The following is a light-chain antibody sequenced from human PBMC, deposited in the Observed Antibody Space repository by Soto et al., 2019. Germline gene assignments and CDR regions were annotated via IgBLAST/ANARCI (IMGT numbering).Light chain of an antibody. J-gene: IGLJ3*02. Sequence: QSAPTQPASVSGSPGQSITISCTGTNSDVGGYDRVSWYQHHPGKAPKLLIFEVYNRPSGISDRFSGSKSGDTASLTISGLQAEDEADYYCISYIPSTTTHWVFGGGTKLTVL. V-gene: IGLV2-14*01. CDR3: ISYIPSTTTHWV. CDR2: EVY. CDR1: NSDVGGYDR.